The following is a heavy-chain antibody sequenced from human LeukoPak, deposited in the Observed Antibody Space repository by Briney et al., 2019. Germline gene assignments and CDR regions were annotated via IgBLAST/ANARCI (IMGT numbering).Heavy chain of an antibody. CDR1: GGSISSGGYY. CDR2: IYYSGIA. CDR3: ARWGSNMAREKGDH. D-gene: IGHD3-10*01. Sequence: SQTLSLTCTVSGGSISSGGYYWSWIRQHPGKGLEWIGYIYYSGIANYNPSLKTRVTILVDTSKNQFSLKLSSVTAADTAVYYCARWGSNMAREKGDHWGQGTLVTVSS. V-gene: IGHV4-61*08. J-gene: IGHJ4*02.